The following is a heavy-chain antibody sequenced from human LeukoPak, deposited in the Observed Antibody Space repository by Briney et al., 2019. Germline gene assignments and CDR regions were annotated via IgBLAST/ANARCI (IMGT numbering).Heavy chain of an antibody. V-gene: IGHV3-48*01. CDR1: GFIFSTYD. Sequence: GGSLRLSCAASGFIFSTYDMNWVRQAPGKGLEWVSYISGSSGTIYYADSVKGRFTISRDNSKKTLYLQMNSLRAEDTAVYYCARGINSGYFYVVAAFDIWGRGTMVTVSS. J-gene: IGHJ3*02. D-gene: IGHD3-22*01. CDR2: ISGSSGTI. CDR3: ARGINSGYFYVVAAFDI.